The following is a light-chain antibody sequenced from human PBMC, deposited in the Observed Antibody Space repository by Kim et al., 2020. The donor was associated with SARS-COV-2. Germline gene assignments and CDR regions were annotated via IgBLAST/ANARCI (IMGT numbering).Light chain of an antibody. V-gene: IGKV1-39*01. Sequence: EIQMTQSPSSLSASVGDRVTITCRASRSIATYLNWYQHKSGKAPKLLLYTASSLQSGVPSRFSGSGSGTDFTLTINSLQPEDFATYYCQQSYGTPYTFGQGTKLEI. CDR3: QQSYGTPYT. CDR1: RSIATY. CDR2: TAS. J-gene: IGKJ2*01.